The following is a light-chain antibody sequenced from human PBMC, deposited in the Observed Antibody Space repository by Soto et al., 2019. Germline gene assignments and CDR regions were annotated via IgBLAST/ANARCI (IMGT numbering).Light chain of an antibody. Sequence: QSVLTQPASVSGSPGQSITISCTGTSSDIGGYNYVSWYQQHPAKAPKLMIYEVSNRPSGVSNRFSGSKSGNTASLTISGLQAEDEADYYCSSYTNNNSYVFGTGTKVTVL. CDR1: SSDIGGYNY. CDR2: EVS. V-gene: IGLV2-14*01. J-gene: IGLJ1*01. CDR3: SSYTNNNSYV.